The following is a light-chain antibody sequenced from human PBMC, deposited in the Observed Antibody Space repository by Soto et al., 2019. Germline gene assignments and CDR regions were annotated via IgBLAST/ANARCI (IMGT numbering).Light chain of an antibody. CDR2: EGS. V-gene: IGLV2-23*01. CDR1: SSDIGNYNL. CDR3: CSYAGSHTFYV. Sequence: QSALTQPASVSGSPGQSITISCTGTSSDIGNYNLVSWYQQHPGKAPKLMIYEGSERPSGVSNRFSGSKSGNTASLTISGLQAEDEADYYCCSYAGSHTFYVFGTGTKLTVL. J-gene: IGLJ1*01.